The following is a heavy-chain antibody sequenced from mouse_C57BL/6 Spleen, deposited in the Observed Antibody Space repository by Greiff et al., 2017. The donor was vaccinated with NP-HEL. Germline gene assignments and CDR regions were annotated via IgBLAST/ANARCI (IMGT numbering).Heavy chain of an antibody. D-gene: IGHD1-1*01. Sequence: EVKLVESGPVLVKPGASVKMSCKASGYTFTDYYMNWVKQSHGKSLEWIGVINPYNGGTSYNQKFKGKATLTVDKSSSTAYMELNSLTSEDSAVYYCASYYGSSYDAMDYWGQGTSVTVSS. CDR2: INPYNGGT. V-gene: IGHV1-19*01. J-gene: IGHJ4*01. CDR3: ASYYGSSYDAMDY. CDR1: GYTFTDYY.